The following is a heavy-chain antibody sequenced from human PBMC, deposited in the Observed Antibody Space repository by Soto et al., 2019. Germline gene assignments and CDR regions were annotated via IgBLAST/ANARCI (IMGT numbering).Heavy chain of an antibody. J-gene: IGHJ4*02. CDR2: INHSGST. Sequence: QVQLQQWGAGLLKPSETLSLTCAVYGGSFSGYYWGWIRQPPGKELERIGEINHSGSTNYNPSLKSRVTISVDTSKNQFSLRLSSVTAAATAVYYCARGEYWGQGTLVTVSS. V-gene: IGHV4-34*01. CDR1: GGSFSGYY. CDR3: ARGEY.